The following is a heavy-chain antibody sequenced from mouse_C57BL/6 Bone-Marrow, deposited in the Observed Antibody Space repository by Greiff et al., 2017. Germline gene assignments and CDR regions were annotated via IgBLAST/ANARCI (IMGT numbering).Heavy chain of an antibody. CDR2: IDPENGDT. V-gene: IGHV14-4*01. CDR3: ATWDYDGFAY. D-gene: IGHD2-4*01. J-gene: IGHJ3*01. Sequence: EVQLQQSGAELVRPGASVKLSCTASGFNIKDDYMHWVKQRPEQGLEWIGWIDPENGDTDYASKFQGKATITADPSSNTAYLQLSGLTSEDTAVYYGATWDYDGFAYWGQGTLVTVSA. CDR1: GFNIKDDY.